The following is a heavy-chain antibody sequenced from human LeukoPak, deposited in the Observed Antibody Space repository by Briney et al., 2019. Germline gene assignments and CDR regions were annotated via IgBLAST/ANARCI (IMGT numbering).Heavy chain of an antibody. CDR1: GFTFSSYG. Sequence: GGSLRLSCAASGFTFSSYGMHWVRQAPGKGLEWVAFIRYDGSNKYYADSVKGRFTISRDNSKNTLYLQMNSLITEDTAVYYCAKDWSGSWTIDYWGQGTLVTVSS. V-gene: IGHV3-30*02. CDR2: IRYDGSNK. CDR3: AKDWSGSWTIDY. D-gene: IGHD1-26*01. J-gene: IGHJ4*02.